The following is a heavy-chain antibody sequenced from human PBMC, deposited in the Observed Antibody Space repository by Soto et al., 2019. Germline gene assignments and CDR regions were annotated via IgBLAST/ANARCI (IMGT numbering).Heavy chain of an antibody. J-gene: IGHJ6*02. D-gene: IGHD6-6*01. V-gene: IGHV1-18*01. CDR3: ARGRQLGDYYYGMDV. CDR1: GYTFTSYG. Sequence: ASVTVSCKASGYTFTSYGISWVRQAPGQGLEWMGWISAYNGNTNYAQKLQGRVTMTTDTSTSTAYMELRSLRSDDTAVYYCARGRQLGDYYYGMDVWGQGTKGTVSS. CDR2: ISAYNGNT.